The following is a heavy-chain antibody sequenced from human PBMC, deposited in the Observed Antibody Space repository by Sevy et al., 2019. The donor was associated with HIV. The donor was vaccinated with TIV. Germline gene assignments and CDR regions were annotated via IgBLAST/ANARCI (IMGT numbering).Heavy chain of an antibody. Sequence: GESLKISCKASGYSFTSYWIGWVRQMPGKGLEWMGIIFPADSDTRYSPSFLGQVIMSVDESMSTAYLQWRSLKASDTAMYYCATSIAPGSDAFDFWGQGTMVTVSS. CDR3: ATSIAPGSDAFDF. CDR1: GYSFTSYW. V-gene: IGHV5-51*01. D-gene: IGHD3-10*01. CDR2: IFPADSDT. J-gene: IGHJ3*01.